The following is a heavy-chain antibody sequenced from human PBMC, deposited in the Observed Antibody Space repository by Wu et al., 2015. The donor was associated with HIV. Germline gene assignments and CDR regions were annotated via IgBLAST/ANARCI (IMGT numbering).Heavy chain of an antibody. Sequence: QVQLVQSGAEVKKPGASVKVSCKAPGYSFSSYTINWVRQAPGQGLEWMGWITIYNGNTNYAQKFQGRLTMTTDTSRSTAYVELRSLRSDDTAVYYCAAEPLRFPRVGWVDTWGQGTLVTVSS. D-gene: IGHD1-14*01. V-gene: IGHV1-18*01. J-gene: IGHJ5*02. CDR3: AAEPLRFPRVGWVDT. CDR2: ITIYNGNT. CDR1: GYSFSSYT.